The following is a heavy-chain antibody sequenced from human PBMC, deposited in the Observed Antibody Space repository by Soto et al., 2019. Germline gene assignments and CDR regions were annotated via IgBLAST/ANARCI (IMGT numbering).Heavy chain of an antibody. CDR2: ISSSSSTI. CDR1: GFTFSSYS. J-gene: IGHJ4*02. D-gene: IGHD3-22*01. CDR3: ERDVVDDSSGYAANFDY. V-gene: IGHV3-48*01. Sequence: EVQLVESGGGLVQPGGSLRLSCAASGFTFSSYSMNWVRQAPGKGLEWVSYISSSSSTIYYADSVKGRFTISRDNAKNSLYLQRNSLRAENTAVYYCERDVVDDSSGYAANFDYWGQGTLVTVSS.